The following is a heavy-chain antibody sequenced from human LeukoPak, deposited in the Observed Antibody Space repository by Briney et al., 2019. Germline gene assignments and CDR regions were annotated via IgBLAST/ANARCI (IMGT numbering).Heavy chain of an antibody. CDR2: ISWNSGDI. J-gene: IGHJ4*02. Sequence: GRSLRLSCAASGFTFDDYAMHWVRQAPGKGLEWVSGISWNSGDIGYADSVKGRFTISRDNAKKSLFLQMNSLRAEDTGLYFCAKVHGFSYGYFNYWGQGTLVTVSS. D-gene: IGHD5-18*01. CDR3: AKVHGFSYGYFNY. CDR1: GFTFDDYA. V-gene: IGHV3-9*01.